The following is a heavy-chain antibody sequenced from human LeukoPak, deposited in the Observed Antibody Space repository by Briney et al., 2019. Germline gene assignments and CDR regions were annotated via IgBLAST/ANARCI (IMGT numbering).Heavy chain of an antibody. CDR1: GYTFTGYY. D-gene: IGHD1-26*01. CDR3: ARNSGSYGGDAFDI. V-gene: IGHV1-2*02. J-gene: IGHJ3*02. Sequence: ASVKVSCKASGYTFTGYYMHWVRQAPGQGLEWMGWINPNSGGTNYAQKFQGRVTMTRDTSISTAYMELSRLRSDDTAVYYCARNSGSYGGDAFDIWGQGTMVTVSS. CDR2: INPNSGGT.